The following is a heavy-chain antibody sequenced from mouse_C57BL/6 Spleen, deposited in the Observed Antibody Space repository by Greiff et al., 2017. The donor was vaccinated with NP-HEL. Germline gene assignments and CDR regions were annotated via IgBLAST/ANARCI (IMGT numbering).Heavy chain of an antibody. V-gene: IGHV5-17*01. J-gene: IGHJ4*01. CDR1: GFTFSDYG. CDR3: ARGPVYYGNYGAMDY. CDR2: ISSGSSTI. Sequence: EVQLQESGGGLVKPGGSLKLSCAASGFTFSDYGMHWVRQAPEKGLEWVAYISSGSSTIYYADTVKGRFTISRDNAKNTLFLQMTSLRSEDTAMYYCARGPVYYGNYGAMDYWGQGTSVTVSS. D-gene: IGHD2-1*01.